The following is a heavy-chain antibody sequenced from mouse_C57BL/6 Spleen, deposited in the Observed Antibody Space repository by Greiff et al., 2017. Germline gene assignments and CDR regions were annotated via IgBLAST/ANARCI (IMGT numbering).Heavy chain of an antibody. CDR1: GFNINDDY. V-gene: IGHV14-4*01. D-gene: IGHD1-1*01. CDR2: FDPENGAT. Sequence: VQLKQSGAELVRPGASVKLSCTASGFNINDDYMHWVKQRHEQGLGWIGWFDPENGATESASKFQGKATLTAETSSNTAYLELSIRTSEDTAVYYGTTCTTVVATRDYWGQGTTRTVSS. CDR3: TTCTTVVATRDY. J-gene: IGHJ2*01.